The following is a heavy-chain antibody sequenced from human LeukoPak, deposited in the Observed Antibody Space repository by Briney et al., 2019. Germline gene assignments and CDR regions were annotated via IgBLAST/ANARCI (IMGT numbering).Heavy chain of an antibody. CDR1: GFTFSSYA. Sequence: PGGSLRLSCAASGFTFSSYAMSWVRQPPGKGLEWVSAISGSGGAKYYAVSVKGRFTISRDNSKNTLYLQMNRLRAEDTAVYYCAKVPVFSLTISEVVTDDAFDIWGQGTIVTVSS. CDR2: ISGSGGAK. CDR3: AKVPVFSLTISEVVTDDAFDI. D-gene: IGHD3-3*01. J-gene: IGHJ3*02. V-gene: IGHV3-23*01.